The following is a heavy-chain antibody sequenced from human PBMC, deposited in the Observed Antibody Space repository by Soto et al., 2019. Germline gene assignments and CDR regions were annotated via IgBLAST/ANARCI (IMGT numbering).Heavy chain of an antibody. D-gene: IGHD6-13*01. J-gene: IGHJ6*02. CDR2: IYYSGST. CDR1: GGSISSSSYY. Sequence: QLQLQESGPGLVKPSETLSLTCTVSGGSISSSSYYWGWIRQPPGKGLEWIGSIYYSGSTYYNPSLKSRVTISVATSKNPFSLKLSSVTAADTAVYYCPLTAAAGSSYYYYGMDVWGQGTTVTVSS. V-gene: IGHV4-39*01. CDR3: PLTAAAGSSYYYYGMDV.